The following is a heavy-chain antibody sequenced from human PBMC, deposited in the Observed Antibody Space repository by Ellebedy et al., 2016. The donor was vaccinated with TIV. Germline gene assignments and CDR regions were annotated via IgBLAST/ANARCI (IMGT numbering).Heavy chain of an antibody. V-gene: IGHV3-7*01. J-gene: IGHJ4*02. D-gene: IGHD5-12*01. CDR3: ASAARGSGAYESF. CDR1: GFTFSRFW. Sequence: PGGSLRLSCAASGFTFSRFWIAWVRQAPGKGLEWVATINNGGSETYYVDSVKGRFTISRDNAKNSLYLQMNSLRADDTALYYCASAARGSGAYESFWGQGTLVTVSS. CDR2: INNGGSET.